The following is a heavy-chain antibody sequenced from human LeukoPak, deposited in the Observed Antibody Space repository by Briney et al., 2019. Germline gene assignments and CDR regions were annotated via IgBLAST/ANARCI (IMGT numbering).Heavy chain of an antibody. CDR1: GFTFTNYY. J-gene: IGHJ4*02. Sequence: ASVKVSCKASGFTFTNYYLHWVRQAPGQGLEWMGVVNPSGTSTTYALKLVGRVTVTRDTSTSSVYMELSSLTSDDTAVYYCTTERSDYAERFDTWGQGTLVTVSS. V-gene: IGHV1-46*04. CDR3: TTERSDYAERFDT. CDR2: VNPSGTST. D-gene: IGHD4-17*01.